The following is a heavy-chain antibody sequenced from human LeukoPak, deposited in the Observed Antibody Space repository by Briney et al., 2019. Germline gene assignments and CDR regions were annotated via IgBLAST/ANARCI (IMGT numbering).Heavy chain of an antibody. J-gene: IGHJ4*02. D-gene: IGHD2-15*01. CDR1: GFTFSDYS. Sequence: GGSLRLSCAASGFTFSDYSMNWVRQAPGKGLEWVSSISSSGSYIYYTDSVKGRFTISRGNAKNSLYLQMNSLRAEDTAVFYCARDTGYCSGGSCYSGNYWGQGTLVTVSS. CDR3: ARDTGYCSGGSCYSGNY. V-gene: IGHV3-21*01. CDR2: ISSSGSYI.